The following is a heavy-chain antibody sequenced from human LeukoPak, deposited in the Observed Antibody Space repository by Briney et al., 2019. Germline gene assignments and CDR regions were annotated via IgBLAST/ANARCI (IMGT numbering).Heavy chain of an antibody. CDR2: INEDGSQK. Sequence: GGSLRLSCEASGFRFSYFWMSWVRQAPGKGLEWVANINEDGSQKYYVDSVKGRFTISRDNTKKLVFLQMNSLRVEDTAVYYCARDRTIFGVAPGNYWGQGTLVTVSS. D-gene: IGHD3-3*01. CDR1: GFRFSYFW. J-gene: IGHJ4*02. V-gene: IGHV3-7*01. CDR3: ARDRTIFGVAPGNY.